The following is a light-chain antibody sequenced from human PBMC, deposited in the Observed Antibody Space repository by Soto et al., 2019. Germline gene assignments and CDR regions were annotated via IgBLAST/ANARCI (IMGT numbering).Light chain of an antibody. J-gene: IGKJ5*01. CDR2: WAS. V-gene: IGKV4-1*01. Sequence: IIMTEAPDSLSVSRGDRATITANSTQSXLYSSNNKNYLAWYQQKPGQPPKLLIYWASTRESGVPDRFSGSGSGTEFTLTISSLQSEDFAVYYCQQYDNWPITFGQGARLAI. CDR3: QQYDNWPIT. CDR1: QSXLYSSNNKNY.